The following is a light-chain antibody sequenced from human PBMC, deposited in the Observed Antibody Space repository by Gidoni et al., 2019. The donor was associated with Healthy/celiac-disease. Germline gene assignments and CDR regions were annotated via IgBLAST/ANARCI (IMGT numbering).Light chain of an antibody. J-gene: IGKJ4*01. CDR1: QSLLQSNGYNY. CDR2: MGS. Sequence: IVMTQSPLSLPVTPGAPASNSCRSSQSLLQSNGYNYLDWYLQKPGQAPQLLIYMGSNRASGVPDRFSGSGSGTDFTLKISRVEAEDVGVYYCMQAVQTPPTFGGGTKVEIK. CDR3: MQAVQTPPT. V-gene: IGKV2-28*01.